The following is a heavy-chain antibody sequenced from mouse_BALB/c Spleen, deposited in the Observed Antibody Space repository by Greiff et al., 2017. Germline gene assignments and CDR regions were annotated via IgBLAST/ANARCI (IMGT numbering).Heavy chain of an antibody. D-gene: IGHD2-4*01. V-gene: IGHV5-12-1*01. J-gene: IGHJ3*01. Sequence: EVQRVESGGGLVKPGGSLKLSCAASGFAFSSYDMSWVRQTPEKRLEWVAYISSGGGSTYYPDTVKGRFTISRDNAKNTLYLQMSSLKSEDTAMYYCARHGDYDVRFAYWGQGTLVTVSA. CDR3: ARHGDYDVRFAY. CDR1: GFAFSSYD. CDR2: ISSGGGST.